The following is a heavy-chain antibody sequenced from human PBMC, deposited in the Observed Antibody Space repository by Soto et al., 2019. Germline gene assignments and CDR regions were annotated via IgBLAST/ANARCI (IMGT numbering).Heavy chain of an antibody. V-gene: IGHV4-4*02. D-gene: IGHD6-19*01. CDR1: GDSIRSSNW. CDR3: ARDKRSSGWYYFDF. Sequence: QVQLQESGPGLVEPSGTLSLTCAVSGDSIRSSNWWSWVRQPPGKGLEWIGEVYHSGSTNYNPSLKSRVTISMDKSKNQLSLNLSSATAADTAVYYCARDKRSSGWYYFDFWGQGNLVTVSS. J-gene: IGHJ4*02. CDR2: VYHSGST.